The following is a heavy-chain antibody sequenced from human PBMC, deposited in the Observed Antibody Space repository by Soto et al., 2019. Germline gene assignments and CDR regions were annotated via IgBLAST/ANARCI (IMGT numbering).Heavy chain of an antibody. V-gene: IGHV1-3*02. CDR3: ARVDVLRFLEWLI. D-gene: IGHD3-3*01. J-gene: IGHJ4*02. CDR2: SNAGNGNT. CDR1: GYTFTSYA. Sequence: ASVKVSCKASGYTFTSYAMHWVRQAPGQRLEWMGWSNAGNGNTKYSQEFQGRVTITRDTSASTAYMELSSLRSDDTAVYYCARVDVLRFLEWLIWGQGTLVTVSS.